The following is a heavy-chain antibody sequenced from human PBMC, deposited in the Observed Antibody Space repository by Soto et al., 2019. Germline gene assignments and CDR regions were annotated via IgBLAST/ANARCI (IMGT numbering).Heavy chain of an antibody. CDR2: IYYSGST. J-gene: IGHJ6*03. D-gene: IGHD2-15*01. Sequence: SETLSLTCTVSGGSISSYYWSWIRQPPGKGLEWIGYIYYSGSTNYNPSLKSRVTISVDTSKNQFSLKLSSVTAADTAVYYCARVHRGEVVAATRAYYMDVWGKGTTVTVSS. CDR3: ARVHRGEVVAATRAYYMDV. CDR1: GGSISSYY. V-gene: IGHV4-59*01.